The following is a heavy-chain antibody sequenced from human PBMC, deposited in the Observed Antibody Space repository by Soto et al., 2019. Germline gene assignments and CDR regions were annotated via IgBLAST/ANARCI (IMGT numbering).Heavy chain of an antibody. Sequence: QVQLQESGPGLVKPSETLSLTCSVSGGSISDYYWSWIRQSPEKGLEYIAYSSYGGITNLNGAVNRRVAMSTDTPKIPIYLKANSLTAADTPVYYSARARKSTNITGGFDSWGQGTLVTVSS. CDR3: ARARKSTNITGGFDS. CDR2: SSYGGIT. CDR1: GGSISDYY. D-gene: IGHD3-3*01. V-gene: IGHV4-59*01. J-gene: IGHJ4*02.